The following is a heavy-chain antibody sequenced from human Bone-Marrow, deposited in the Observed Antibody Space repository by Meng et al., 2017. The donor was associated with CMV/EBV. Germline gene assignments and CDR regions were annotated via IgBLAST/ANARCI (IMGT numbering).Heavy chain of an antibody. Sequence: SETLSLTCAVYGGSFSGYYWSWIRQPPGKGLEWIGEINHSGSTNYNPSLKSRGTISVDTSKNQFSLKLSSVTAADTAVYYCARGRTYYGFYYYYGMDVWGQGTTVTVSS. D-gene: IGHD3-10*01. CDR1: GGSFSGYY. J-gene: IGHJ6*02. CDR3: ARGRTYYGFYYYYGMDV. CDR2: INHSGST. V-gene: IGHV4-34*01.